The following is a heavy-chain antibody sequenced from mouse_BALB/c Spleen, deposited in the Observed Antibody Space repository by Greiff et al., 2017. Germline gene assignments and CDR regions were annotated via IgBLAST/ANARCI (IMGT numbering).Heavy chain of an antibody. Sequence: VQLQQSGAELVRPGTSVKVSCKASGYAFTNYLIEWVKQKPGQGLEWIGVINPGRGGTNYNEKFKGKATLTADKSSSTAYMQLSSLTSDDYAVYFCARSYYRYDGYLDYWGQGTTLTVSS. CDR2: INPGRGGT. D-gene: IGHD2-14*01. CDR3: ARSYYRYDGYLDY. J-gene: IGHJ2*01. V-gene: IGHV1-54*01. CDR1: GYAFTNYL.